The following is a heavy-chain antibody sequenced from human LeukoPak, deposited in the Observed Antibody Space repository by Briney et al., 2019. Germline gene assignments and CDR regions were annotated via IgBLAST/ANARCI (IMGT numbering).Heavy chain of an antibody. D-gene: IGHD1-26*01. CDR3: ARDKTGSGSSSFYYYYYGMDV. CDR2: ISYDGSNK. Sequence: GGSLRLSCAASGFTFSSYAMHWVRQAPGEGLEWVAVISYDGSNKYYADSVKGRFTISRDNSKNTLYLQMNSLRAEDTAVYYCARDKTGSGSSSFYYYYYGMDVWGQGTTVTVSS. J-gene: IGHJ6*02. V-gene: IGHV3-30-3*01. CDR1: GFTFSSYA.